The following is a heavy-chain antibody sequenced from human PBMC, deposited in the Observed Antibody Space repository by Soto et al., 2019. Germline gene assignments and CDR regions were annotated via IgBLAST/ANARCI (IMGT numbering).Heavy chain of an antibody. V-gene: IGHV2-5*02. CDR1: GFSLTTSGVG. J-gene: IGHJ4*02. Sequence: QITLNESGPTVVKPAETLTLTCTFSGFSLTTSGVGVGWIRQSPEKAPEWLALIYWDDDKRYSASLKSRLTTTKDTSKNQVVLTMASVDPADTATYYCAHRILRTVFGLVTTTAIYFDFWGQGTPVVVSS. CDR3: AHRILRTVFGLVTTTAIYFDF. CDR2: IYWDDDK. D-gene: IGHD3-3*01.